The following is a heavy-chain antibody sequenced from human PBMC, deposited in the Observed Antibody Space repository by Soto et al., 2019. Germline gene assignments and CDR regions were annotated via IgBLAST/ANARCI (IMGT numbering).Heavy chain of an antibody. CDR3: AREVGYYSATRRNLYFDY. Sequence: SETLSLTCTVSGGSINSNNYYWSWVRQTPGKGLEWIGDINHTGGSNYNPSLKSRVMISVDTAKTQFSLNVTSVTAADTAVYYCAREVGYYSATRRNLYFDYWGPGTLVTVSS. V-gene: IGHV4-39*07. CDR2: INHTGGS. J-gene: IGHJ4*02. CDR1: GGSINSNNYY. D-gene: IGHD2-2*01.